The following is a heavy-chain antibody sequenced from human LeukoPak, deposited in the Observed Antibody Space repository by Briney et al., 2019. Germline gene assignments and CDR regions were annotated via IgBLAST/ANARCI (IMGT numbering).Heavy chain of an antibody. CDR1: GGSFSYYY. J-gene: IGHJ4*02. CDR3: ARGSHSSGYYFDY. V-gene: IGHV4-59*12. D-gene: IGHD3-22*01. CDR2: IYYTGST. Sequence: SETLSLTCSVSGGSFSYYYWSWIRQPPGKGLEWIGYIYYTGSTNYNPSLKSRVTISVDTSKNQFSLKLSSVTAADTAVYYCARGSHSSGYYFDYWGQGTLVTVSS.